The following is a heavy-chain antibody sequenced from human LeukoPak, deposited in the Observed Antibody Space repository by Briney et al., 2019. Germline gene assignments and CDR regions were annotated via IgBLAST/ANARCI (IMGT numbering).Heavy chain of an antibody. D-gene: IGHD2-2*01. J-gene: IGHJ4*02. CDR2: ITGSSSSI. CDR1: GSTFNNYN. CDR3: ARERGYCGITSCPISAFDY. Sequence: GGSLRLSCAASGSTFNNYNVNWVRQARGKGREWGSSITGSSSSIYYADSVKGRFTISRDNAKTSLYLQMNSLRAEDAAVYYCARERGYCGITSCPISAFDYWGQGTRVTVSS. V-gene: IGHV3-48*01.